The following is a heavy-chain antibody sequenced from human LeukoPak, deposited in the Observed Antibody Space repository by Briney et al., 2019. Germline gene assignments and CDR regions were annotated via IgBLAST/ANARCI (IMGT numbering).Heavy chain of an antibody. CDR1: GYTFTGYY. CDR2: INPNTGDT. Sequence: ASVKVSCKASGYTFTGYYMHWVRKTPGQALEWIGWINPNTGDTNYGRKFQGRVTMTRDTSINTAYMELRSLRSDDTAVYYCARSRRVGNGEYPDYWGQGTLVTVSS. J-gene: IGHJ4*02. D-gene: IGHD3-10*01. CDR3: ARSRRVGNGEYPDY. V-gene: IGHV1-2*02.